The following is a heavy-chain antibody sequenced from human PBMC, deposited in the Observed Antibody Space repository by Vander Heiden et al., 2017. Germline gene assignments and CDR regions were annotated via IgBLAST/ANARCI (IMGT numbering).Heavy chain of an antibody. V-gene: IGHV3-72*01. J-gene: IGHJ5*02. CDR2: IRNKAHSYTT. CDR3: VRVWGVSWGNHWLDP. D-gene: IGHD3-16*01. Sequence: EVQLVESGGGLVQPGGSLRLSCAPSGFTFSVHYMVWVPQAPGKGLEWVGRIRNKAHSYTTEYAASVKGRFSISRDDSKNSLYLQMNSLKTEDTAVYYCVRVWGVSWGNHWLDPWGQGTLVTVSS. CDR1: GFTFSVHY.